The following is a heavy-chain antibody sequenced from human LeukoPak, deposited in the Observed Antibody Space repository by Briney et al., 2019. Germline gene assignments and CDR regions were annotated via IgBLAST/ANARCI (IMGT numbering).Heavy chain of an antibody. V-gene: IGHV3-74*01. CDR1: GYTFSSYW. D-gene: IGHD3-16*01. CDR3: ARDFLHLGG. CDR2: IRTDGSNT. Sequence: GGSLRLSCAASGYTFSSYWMHWVRQAPGKGLVWVSRIRTDGSNTDYADSVKGRFTISRDNAKNTLYLQMSSLRAEDTAVYYCARDFLHLGGWGQGTMVTVSS. J-gene: IGHJ3*01.